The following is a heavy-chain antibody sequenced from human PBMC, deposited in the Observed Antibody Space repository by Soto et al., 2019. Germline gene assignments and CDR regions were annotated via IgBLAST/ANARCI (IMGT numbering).Heavy chain of an antibody. V-gene: IGHV3-33*01. CDR3: TRESEAVDSHVFDI. CDR1: GFSFRHYG. CDR2: VWYDGRIK. J-gene: IGHJ3*02. D-gene: IGHD3-9*01. Sequence: QVQLVESGGRVVQPGRSLRLSCAASGFSFRHYGMHWVRQAPGKGLEWVAVVWYDGRIKYYSDSVKGRFTISRDNSNNTMSLQMTTLRAEDTAVYYCTRESEAVDSHVFDIWGQGTMVTVSS.